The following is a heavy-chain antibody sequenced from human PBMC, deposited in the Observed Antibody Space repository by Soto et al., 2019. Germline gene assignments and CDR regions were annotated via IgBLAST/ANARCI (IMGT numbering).Heavy chain of an antibody. D-gene: IGHD3-10*01. V-gene: IGHV4-34*01. J-gene: IGHJ5*02. Sequence: SETLSLTCAVYGGSFSGYYWSWIRQPPGKGLEWIGEINHSGSTNYNPSLKSRVTISVDTSKNQFSLKLSSVTAADTAVYYCARGLRSVTMVRGSRGFDPWGQGTLVTVSS. CDR1: GGSFSGYY. CDR2: INHSGST. CDR3: ARGLRSVTMVRGSRGFDP.